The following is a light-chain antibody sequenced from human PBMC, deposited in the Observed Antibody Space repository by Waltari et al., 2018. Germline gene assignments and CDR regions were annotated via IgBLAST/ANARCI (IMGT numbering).Light chain of an antibody. CDR1: GRDIGAYDY. Sequence: QSALTQPASVSASLGQSITISCTGTGRDIGAYDYVSWYQQHPGKAPKLIIFQVSIRPPGVSDRLSASRAGMTASLSISGLRTDDEAIYYCSSSSTSTYPIFGGGTKVTVL. J-gene: IGLJ2*01. CDR3: SSSSTSTYPI. V-gene: IGLV2-14*01. CDR2: QVS.